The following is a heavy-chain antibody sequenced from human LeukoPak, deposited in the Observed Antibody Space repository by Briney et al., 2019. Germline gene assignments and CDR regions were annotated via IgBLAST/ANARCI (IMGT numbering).Heavy chain of an antibody. CDR1: GFTFSSYS. D-gene: IGHD6-13*01. J-gene: IGHJ5*02. CDR3: ASLIAAAGNWFDP. Sequence: PGGSLRLSCAASGFTFSSYSMNWVRQAPGKGLEWVSYISSSSSYIYYADSVKGRFTISRDNAKNSLYLQMNSLRAEDTAVYYCASLIAAAGNWFDPWGQGTLVTVSS. CDR2: ISSSSSYI. V-gene: IGHV3-21*01.